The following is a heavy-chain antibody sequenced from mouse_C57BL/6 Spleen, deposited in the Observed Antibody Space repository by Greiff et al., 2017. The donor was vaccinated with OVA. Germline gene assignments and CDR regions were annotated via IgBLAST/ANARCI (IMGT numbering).Heavy chain of an antibody. V-gene: IGHV1-69*01. CDR1: VYTFTSYW. CDR3: ARSRGPTTVVAEDYAMDY. D-gene: IGHD1-1*01. J-gene: IGHJ4*01. CDR2: IDPSDSYT. Sequence: VPLQQPGAELVMPGASVKLSCKASVYTFTSYWMHWVKQRPGQGLEWFGEIDPSDSYTNYNQKFKGKSTLTVDKSSSTAYMQLSSLTSEDSAVYYCARSRGPTTVVAEDYAMDYWGQGTSVTVSS.